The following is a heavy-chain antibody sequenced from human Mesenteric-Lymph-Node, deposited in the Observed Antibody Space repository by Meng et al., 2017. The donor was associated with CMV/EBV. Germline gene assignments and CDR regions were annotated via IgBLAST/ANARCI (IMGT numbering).Heavy chain of an antibody. J-gene: IGHJ4*02. V-gene: IGHV1-3*01. Sequence: YTFTSYAMHWVRQAPGQRLEWMGWINAGNGNTKYSQKFQGRVTITRDTSASTAYMELSSLRSEDTAVYYCARWGYCSSTSCWRHLDYWGQGTLVTVSS. D-gene: IGHD2-2*01. CDR3: ARWGYCSSTSCWRHLDY. CDR1: YTFTSYA. CDR2: INAGNGNT.